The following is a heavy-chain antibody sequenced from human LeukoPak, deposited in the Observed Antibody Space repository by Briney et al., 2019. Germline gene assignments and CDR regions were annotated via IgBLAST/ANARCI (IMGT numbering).Heavy chain of an antibody. CDR3: ARVASGYDVFDI. J-gene: IGHJ3*02. CDR1: GGSISSYY. Sequence: SQTLSPTCTVSGGSISSYYWSWIRQPPGKGLEWVGYIYYSGSTHYNPSLKNRVTISVDTSKNQFSLKLSSVTAADTAVFYCARVASGYDVFDIWGQGTMVTVSS. V-gene: IGHV4-59*01. D-gene: IGHD3-3*01. CDR2: IYYSGST.